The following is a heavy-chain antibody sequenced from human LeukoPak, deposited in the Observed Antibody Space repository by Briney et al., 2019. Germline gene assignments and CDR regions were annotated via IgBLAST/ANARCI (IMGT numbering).Heavy chain of an antibody. CDR3: ASSYYYESSGTGNWFDP. CDR1: GGSISSGDYC. CDR2: LYYRGST. J-gene: IGHJ5*02. Sequence: PSQTLSLTCTVSGGSISSGDYCWSWVRQPPGEGLEWIGYLYYRGSTYYHPSLKSRVTLSVDTSKNQYSLKLSSVTAADTAMYYCASSYYYESSGTGNWFDPWGQGTLVTVSS. V-gene: IGHV4-30-4*01. D-gene: IGHD3-22*01.